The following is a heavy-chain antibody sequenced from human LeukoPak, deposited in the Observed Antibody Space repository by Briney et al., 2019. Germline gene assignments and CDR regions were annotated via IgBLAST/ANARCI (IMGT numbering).Heavy chain of an antibody. CDR2: MWGDGTKK. J-gene: IGHJ4*02. CDR1: GFTFSSYT. V-gene: IGHV3-33*01. D-gene: IGHD5-18*01. CDR3: ARDDTYAYDY. Sequence: PGGSLRLSCVVSGFTFSSYTMQWVRQAPGKGLDWVALMWGDGTKKYYADSVKGRFTISRDNSKNTLYLQMNSLRAEDTAVYYCARDDTYAYDYWGQGTLVTVSS.